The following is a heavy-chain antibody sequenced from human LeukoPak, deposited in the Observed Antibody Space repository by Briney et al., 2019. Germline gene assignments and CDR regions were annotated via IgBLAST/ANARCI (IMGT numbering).Heavy chain of an antibody. CDR2: ISYDGSTK. J-gene: IGHJ6*03. CDR3: AREHYFYHMDG. CDR1: GFTFSFYA. V-gene: IGHV3-30*04. Sequence: GRSLRLSCAASGFTFSFYAMHWVRQAPGEGLEWVAIISYDGSTKYYADSVKGRFTISRDNSKNTLYLQMNSLRAEDTAVYYCAREHYFYHMDGWGEGTTVTVSS.